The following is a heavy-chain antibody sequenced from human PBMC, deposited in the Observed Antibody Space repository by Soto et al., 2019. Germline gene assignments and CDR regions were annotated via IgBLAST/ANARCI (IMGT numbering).Heavy chain of an antibody. D-gene: IGHD1-26*01. CDR2: FSYGGSA. V-gene: IGHV4-39*01. Sequence: SQTLSLTCTDFSGSINSSDYYWGWIRLPPGKGLEWIGSFSYGGSAHYNPSLKSRVSLSVDTSKNQFSLKLNSMTAADTSVYYCARHKGGFYPPFDYWGQGALVTVSS. J-gene: IGHJ4*02. CDR1: SGSINSSDYY. CDR3: ARHKGGFYPPFDY.